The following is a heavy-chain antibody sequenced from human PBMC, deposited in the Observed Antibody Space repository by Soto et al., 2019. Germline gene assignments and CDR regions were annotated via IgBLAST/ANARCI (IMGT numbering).Heavy chain of an antibody. V-gene: IGHV3-7*04. J-gene: IGHJ4*02. CDR1: GFTFSSYW. D-gene: IGHD6-19*01. Sequence: EVQLMESGGGLVQPGGSLRLSCAGSGFTFSSYWMNWVRQAPGKGLEWVANIKQDGSEKYYVDSVKGRFSISRDIAQNSMYLQMNSLRAEDTAVYYCAGGTGWLIDYWGQGTLVTVSS. CDR2: IKQDGSEK. CDR3: AGGTGWLIDY.